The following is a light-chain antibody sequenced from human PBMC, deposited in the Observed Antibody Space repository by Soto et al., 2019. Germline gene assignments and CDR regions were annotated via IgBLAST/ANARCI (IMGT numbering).Light chain of an antibody. V-gene: IGLV2-8*01. CDR1: SGAVGGYNY. J-gene: IGLJ2*01. CDR2: EAT. CDR3: TSFAGRNNLL. Sequence: QSALAQPPSASGSPGQSVTVSCTGISGAVGGYNYVSWYQQHPGKAPRLMIYEATKRPAGVPIRFSGSWSGNTASLTVSGLQAEDEADYYCTSFAGRNNLLFGGGTQLTVL.